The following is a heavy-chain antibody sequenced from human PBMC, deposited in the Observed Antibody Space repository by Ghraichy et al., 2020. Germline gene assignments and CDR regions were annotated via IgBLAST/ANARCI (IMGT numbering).Heavy chain of an antibody. V-gene: IGHV4-34*01. CDR1: GGSFSGYY. Sequence: SETLSLTCAVYGGSFSGYYWSWIRQPPGKGLEWIGEINHSGSTNYNPSLKSRVTISVDTSKNQFSLKLSSVTAADTAVYYCARERVAIGYYGMDVWGQGTTVTVSS. D-gene: IGHD2-15*01. J-gene: IGHJ6*02. CDR3: ARERVAIGYYGMDV. CDR2: INHSGST.